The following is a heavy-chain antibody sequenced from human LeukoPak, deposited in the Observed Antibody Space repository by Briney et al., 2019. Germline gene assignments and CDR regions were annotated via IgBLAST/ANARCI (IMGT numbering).Heavy chain of an antibody. CDR2: IYHSGST. D-gene: IGHD3-10*01. V-gene: IGHV4-30-2*01. Sequence: SETLSLTCAASGGSISSGGYSWSWIQQPPGKGLEWIGYIYHSGSTYYNPSLKSRVTISVDRSKNQFSLKLSSVTAADTAVYYCAREATMVRGVRSFDYWGQGTLVTVSS. CDR1: GGSISSGGYS. CDR3: AREATMVRGVRSFDY. J-gene: IGHJ4*02.